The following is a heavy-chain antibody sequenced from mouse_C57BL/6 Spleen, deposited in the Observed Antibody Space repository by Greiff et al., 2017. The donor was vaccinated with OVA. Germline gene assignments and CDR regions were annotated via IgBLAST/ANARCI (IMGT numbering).Heavy chain of an antibody. V-gene: IGHV5-9*01. J-gene: IGHJ3*01. Sequence: EVHLVESGGGLVKPGGSLKLSCAASGFTFSSYTMSWVRQTPEKRLEWVATISGGGGNTYYPDSVKGRFTISRDNAKNTLYLQMSSLRSEDTALYYCARPSNWDGFAYWGQGTLVTVSA. D-gene: IGHD4-1*01. CDR2: ISGGGGNT. CDR1: GFTFSSYT. CDR3: ARPSNWDGFAY.